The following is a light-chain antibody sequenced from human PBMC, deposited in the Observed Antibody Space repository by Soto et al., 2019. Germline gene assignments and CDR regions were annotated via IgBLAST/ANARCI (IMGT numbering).Light chain of an antibody. CDR1: QSVSSY. CDR3: QQRSNWHVT. CDR2: DAS. Sequence: EIVLTQSPATLSLSPGERATLSCRASQSVSSYLAWYQQKPGQAPRLLIYDASSRATGIPARFSGSGSETEFTLTISSLEPEDFAVYYGQQRSNWHVTFGQGTRVEIK. V-gene: IGKV3-11*01. J-gene: IGKJ1*01.